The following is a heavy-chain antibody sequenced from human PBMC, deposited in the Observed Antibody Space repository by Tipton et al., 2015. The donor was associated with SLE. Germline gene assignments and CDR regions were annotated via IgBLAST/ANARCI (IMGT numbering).Heavy chain of an antibody. CDR1: GVSISGSSYY. V-gene: IGHV4-39*02. CDR2: ITNSGNT. Sequence: TLSLTCTVSGVSISGSSYYWDWIRQPPGKGPEWIGRITNSGNTYYTPSFQSRVTMSVDTSKNHFSLKLSSVTAADTAVYYCATGEYDFWSGRRGAFDAWGEGTRVTVSS. D-gene: IGHD3-3*01. CDR3: ATGEYDFWSGRRGAFDA. J-gene: IGHJ3*01.